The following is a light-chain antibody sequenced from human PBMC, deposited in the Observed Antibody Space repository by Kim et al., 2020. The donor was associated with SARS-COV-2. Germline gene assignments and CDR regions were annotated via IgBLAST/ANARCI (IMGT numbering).Light chain of an antibody. V-gene: IGKV3-20*01. Sequence: LHPGESATLSCRASQSVTSNSLAWYQQKPGQTPRLLIYGASSRAPGIPDRFSGSGSGTDFSLTISRLEPEDFAVYYCQQYGSSPRFGGGTKVDIK. CDR1: QSVTSNS. J-gene: IGKJ4*01. CDR3: QQYGSSPR. CDR2: GAS.